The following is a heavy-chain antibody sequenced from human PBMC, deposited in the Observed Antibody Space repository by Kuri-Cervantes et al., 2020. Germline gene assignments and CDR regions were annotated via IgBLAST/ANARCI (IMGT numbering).Heavy chain of an antibody. J-gene: IGHJ4*02. CDR3: ARGLAARRYFDY. CDR2: MNPNSGNT. D-gene: IGHD6-6*01. V-gene: IGHV1-8*02. Sequence: ASVKGSCKASGYTFTGYYMHWVRQAPGQGLEWMGWMNPNSGNTGYAQKFQGRVTMTRNTSISTAYMELSSLRSEDTAVYYCARGLAARRYFDYWGQGTLVTVSS. CDR1: GYTFTGYY.